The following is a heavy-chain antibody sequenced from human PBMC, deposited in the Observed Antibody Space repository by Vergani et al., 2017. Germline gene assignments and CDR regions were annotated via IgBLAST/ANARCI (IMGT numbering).Heavy chain of an antibody. J-gene: IGHJ4*02. CDR2: IKQDGSEK. CDR3: AKDRSSPVAAAGFSVDY. CDR1: GFTFSSYW. D-gene: IGHD6-13*01. Sequence: EVQLVESGGGLVQPGGSLRLSCAASGFTFSSYWMSWVRQAPGKGLEWVANIKQDGSEKYYVDSVKGRFTISRDNAKNSLYLQMNSLRAEDTAVYYCAKDRSSPVAAAGFSVDYWGQGTLVTVSS. V-gene: IGHV3-7*03.